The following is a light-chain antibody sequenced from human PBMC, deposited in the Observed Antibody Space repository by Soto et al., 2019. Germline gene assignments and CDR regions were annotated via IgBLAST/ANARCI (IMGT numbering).Light chain of an antibody. CDR3: SSYAGSNNSV. CDR2: EVN. Sequence: QSALTQPPSASGSPGQSVTISCTGTSSDVGGYNYVSWYQQYPGKAPKLMIYEVNKRPSGVPDRFSGSKSGNTASLTVSGLQAEDEADYYCSSYAGSNNSVFGGGTKLTVL. CDR1: SSDVGGYNY. V-gene: IGLV2-8*01. J-gene: IGLJ2*01.